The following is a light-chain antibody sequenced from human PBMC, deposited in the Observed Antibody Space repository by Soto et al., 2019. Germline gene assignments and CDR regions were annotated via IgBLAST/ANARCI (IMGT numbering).Light chain of an antibody. J-gene: IGKJ2*01. Sequence: EIVVTQSPGTLYLSPGESATLSCRASQTITSSSLAWYQQRPGQAPRLLIFGASKRATGVPDRVSGSGSGTDFTLTISRLEPEDFAVYYCQQRSNWPPYTFGQGTKLEIK. CDR2: GAS. V-gene: IGKV3D-20*02. CDR1: QTITSSS. CDR3: QQRSNWPPYT.